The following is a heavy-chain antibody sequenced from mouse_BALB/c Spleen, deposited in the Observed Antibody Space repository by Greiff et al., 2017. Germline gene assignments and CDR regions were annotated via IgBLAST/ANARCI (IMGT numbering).Heavy chain of an antibody. V-gene: IGHV5-6-5*01. CDR1: GFTFSSYA. Sequence: EVQLVESGGGLVKPGGSLKLSCAASGFTFSSYAMSWVRQTPEKRLEWVASISSGGSTYYPDSVKGRFTISRDNARNILYLQMSSLRSEDTAMYYCARDYYGTRDYWGQGTTLTVSS. CDR2: ISSGGST. CDR3: ARDYYGTRDY. J-gene: IGHJ2*01. D-gene: IGHD1-1*01.